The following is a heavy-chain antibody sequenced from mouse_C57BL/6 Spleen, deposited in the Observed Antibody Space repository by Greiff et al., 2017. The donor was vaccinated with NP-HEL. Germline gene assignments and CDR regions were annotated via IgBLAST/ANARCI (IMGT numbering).Heavy chain of an antibody. CDR1: GFTFSDYG. Sequence: EVKVVESGGGLVKPGGSLKLSCAASGFTFSDYGMHWVRQAPEKGLEWVAYISSGSSTIYYADTVKGRFTISRDNAKNTLFLQMTSLRSEDTAMYYCARIRNKAMDYWGQGTSVTVSS. CDR3: ARIRNKAMDY. CDR2: ISSGSSTI. J-gene: IGHJ4*01. V-gene: IGHV5-17*01. D-gene: IGHD5-1-1*01.